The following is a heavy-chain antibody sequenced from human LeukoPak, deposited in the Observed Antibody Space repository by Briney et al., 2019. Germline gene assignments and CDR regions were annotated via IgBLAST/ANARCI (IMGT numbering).Heavy chain of an antibody. CDR3: AKDATAGTGTFDY. D-gene: IGHD6-19*01. V-gene: IGHV3-23*01. CDR1: GFNFNNYA. J-gene: IGHJ4*02. Sequence: GGSLRLSCVASGFNFNNYAMSWVRQAPGKGLEWVSSISTTGGNTYYAHSVKGRFTISRDKSENTMFLQMNGLRAEDTAVYYCAKDATAGTGTFDYWGQGTLVTVSS. CDR2: ISTTGGNT.